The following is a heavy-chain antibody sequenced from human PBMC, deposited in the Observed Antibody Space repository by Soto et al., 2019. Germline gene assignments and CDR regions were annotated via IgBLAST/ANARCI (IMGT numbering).Heavy chain of an antibody. CDR1: GFTFSSYE. CDR2: ISSGGTTI. V-gene: IGHV3-48*03. J-gene: IGHJ4*02. D-gene: IGHD3-3*01. Sequence: GGSLKISCAASGFTFSSYEMNWVRQAPGKGLEWVSYISSGGTTIYYADSVKGRFTISRDNAKNSLDLQMNSLRADDTAIYYCARALDFWSGYLSDWGQGTLVTVSS. CDR3: ARALDFWSGYLSD.